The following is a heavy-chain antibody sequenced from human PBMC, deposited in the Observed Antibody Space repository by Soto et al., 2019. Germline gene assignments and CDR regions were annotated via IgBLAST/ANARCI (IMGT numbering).Heavy chain of an antibody. Sequence: QVQLVESGGGVVQPGRSLRLSCAASGFTFSSYGMHWVRQAPGKGLEWVAVISYDGSNKYYADSVKGRFTISRDNSKNTLYLQMNSLRAEDTAVYYCANTYYYASSGYYSFDYWGQGTLVTVSS. V-gene: IGHV3-30*18. CDR3: ANTYYYASSGYYSFDY. D-gene: IGHD3-22*01. CDR1: GFTFSSYG. CDR2: ISYDGSNK. J-gene: IGHJ4*02.